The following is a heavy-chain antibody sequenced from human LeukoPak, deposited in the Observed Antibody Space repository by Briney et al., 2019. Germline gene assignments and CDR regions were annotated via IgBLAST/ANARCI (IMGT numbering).Heavy chain of an antibody. CDR2: TYYRSTWYN. Sequence: SQTLSLTCAISGDSVSSNSVTWNWIRQSPSRGLEWLGRTYYRSTWYNDYAVSVRGRITVNPDTSKNQFSLHLSSVTPEDTAVYYCARRLTQYDCFDPWGQGILVTASS. J-gene: IGHJ5*02. D-gene: IGHD2-2*01. CDR1: GDSVSSNSVT. CDR3: ARRLTQYDCFDP. V-gene: IGHV6-1*01.